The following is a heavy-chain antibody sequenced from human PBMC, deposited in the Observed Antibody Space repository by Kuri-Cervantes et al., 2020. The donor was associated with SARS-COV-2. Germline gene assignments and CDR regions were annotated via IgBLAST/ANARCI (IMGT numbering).Heavy chain of an antibody. J-gene: IGHJ5*02. CDR2: IYYSGST. CDR1: GYSISSGYY. V-gene: IGHV4-38-2*02. D-gene: IGHD2-2*01. CDR3: ARHGIVVVPAAKGDDWFDP. Sequence: SETLSLTCTVSGYSISSGYYWGWIRQPPGKGLEWIGSIYYSGSTYYNPSLKSRVTISVDTSKNQFSLKLSSVTAADTAVYYCARHGIVVVPAAKGDDWFDPWGQGTLVTVSS.